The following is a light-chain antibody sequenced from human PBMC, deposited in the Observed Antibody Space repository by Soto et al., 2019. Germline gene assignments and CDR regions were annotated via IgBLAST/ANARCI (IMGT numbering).Light chain of an antibody. CDR2: DVS. J-gene: IGLJ1*01. V-gene: IGLV2-14*03. Sequence: QSVLTQPASVSGSPGQSITISCTGTSSDIGGYNFVSWYQQYPGKAPKVMIYDVSHRPSGVSNRFSGSKSGNTASLTISGLQAEDEADYYCSSYRNSTTIYVFGSGTQLTVL. CDR1: SSDIGGYNF. CDR3: SSYRNSTTIYV.